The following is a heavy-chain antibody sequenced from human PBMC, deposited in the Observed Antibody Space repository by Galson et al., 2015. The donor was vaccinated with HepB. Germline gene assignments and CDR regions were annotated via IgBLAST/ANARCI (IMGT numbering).Heavy chain of an antibody. D-gene: IGHD5/OR15-5a*01. CDR2: VAAGAGST. V-gene: IGHV3-23*01. J-gene: IGHJ3*02. CDR1: GFTFSSYA. CDR3: AKGDTVSTYDACDI. Sequence: SLRLSCAASGFTFSSYAMSWVRQAPGKGLEWVPAVAAGAGSTYYADSAKGRFTISRDNSKNTRYLEMNSLRVEDTAVYYCAKGDTVSTYDACDIWGQGTTVTVSS.